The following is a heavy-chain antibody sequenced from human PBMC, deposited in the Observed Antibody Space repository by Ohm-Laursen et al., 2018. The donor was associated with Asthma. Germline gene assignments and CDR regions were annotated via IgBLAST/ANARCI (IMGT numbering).Heavy chain of an antibody. D-gene: IGHD4-23*01. CDR1: GFTFRSYA. J-gene: IGHJ6*02. CDR2: GGSYYDGGLK. V-gene: IGHV3-30-3*01. Sequence: SLRLSCSASGFTFRSYAMHWVRQAPGKGLEWVAVGGSYYDGGLKYYADSVKGRFTISRDNSKNTLYLQMNSLRAEDTAVYYCAKDTTVDRYYYYYGMDVWGQGTTVTVSS. CDR3: AKDTTVDRYYYYYGMDV.